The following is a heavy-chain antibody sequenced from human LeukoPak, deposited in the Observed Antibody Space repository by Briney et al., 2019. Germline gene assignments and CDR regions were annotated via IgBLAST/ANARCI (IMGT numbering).Heavy chain of an antibody. J-gene: IGHJ4*02. CDR1: GGSISGHY. CDR3: ARSSESYDSSGYYSYYFDY. V-gene: IGHV4-59*11. CDR2: IYYTGST. D-gene: IGHD3-22*01. Sequence: HSETLSLTCTVSGGSISGHYWNWIRQPPGKGLEWIGYIYYTGSTNYNPSLKSRVTISVDTSKNQFSLNLSSVTAADTAVYYCARSSESYDSSGYYSYYFDYWGQGTLVTVSS.